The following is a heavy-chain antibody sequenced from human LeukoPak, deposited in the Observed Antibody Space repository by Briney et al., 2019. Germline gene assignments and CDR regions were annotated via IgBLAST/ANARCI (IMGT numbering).Heavy chain of an antibody. CDR3: ARDKPYCNSASCPYYFDY. CDR2: ISRSSGTI. D-gene: IGHD2-2*01. J-gene: IGHJ4*02. Sequence: PGGSLRLSCVASGFTFSNYNMNWVRQAPGKGLEWVSYISRSSGTILYADSVKGRFIISRDSTKNSLSLQMNSLRAEDTAMYYCARDKPYCNSASCPYYFDYWGQGTLVTVSS. V-gene: IGHV3-48*01. CDR1: GFTFSNYN.